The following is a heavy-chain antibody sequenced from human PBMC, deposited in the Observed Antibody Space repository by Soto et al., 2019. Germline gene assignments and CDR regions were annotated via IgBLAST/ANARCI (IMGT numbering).Heavy chain of an antibody. CDR2: IFYSGGT. J-gene: IGHJ4*02. CDR3: ARRGGGDYLFDS. V-gene: IGHV4-39*01. CDR1: GDSISTSNYY. Sequence: QLRLQESGPGPVRPSETLSLTCTVSGDSISTSNYYWGWIRQPPGEGLEWIGHIFYSGGTYYNPSLKSRVTISVDTSKNQFSLKLSSITAADTSVYFCARRGGGDYLFDSWGQGMLVTVSS. D-gene: IGHD4-17*01.